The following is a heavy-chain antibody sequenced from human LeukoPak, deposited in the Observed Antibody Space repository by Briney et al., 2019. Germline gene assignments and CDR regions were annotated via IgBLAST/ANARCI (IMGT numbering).Heavy chain of an antibody. CDR1: GFTLSSNY. CDR2: IYSGGST. D-gene: IGHD6-25*01. V-gene: IGHV3-66*01. CDR3: ARSSIAAAGPFDI. J-gene: IGHJ3*02. Sequence: GGSLTLSCAATGFTLSSNYMSWVRQAPGKGLEWVSVIYSGGSTYYADSVKGRFSISRDNSKNTLYLQMTSLRAEDTAVYYCARSSIAAAGPFDIWGQGTMVTVSA.